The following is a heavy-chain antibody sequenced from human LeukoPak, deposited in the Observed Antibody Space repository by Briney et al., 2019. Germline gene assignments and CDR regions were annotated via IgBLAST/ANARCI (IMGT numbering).Heavy chain of an antibody. Sequence: GGSLRLSCAASGFTFSSYGMHWVRQAPGKGLEWVAVISYDGSNKYYADSVKGRFTISRDNSKNTLYLQMNSLRAEDTAVYYCAKDMSYYYDSSGYSGDAFDIWGQGTMVTVSS. CDR1: GFTFSSYG. CDR2: ISYDGSNK. CDR3: AKDMSYYYDSSGYSGDAFDI. V-gene: IGHV3-30*18. J-gene: IGHJ3*02. D-gene: IGHD3-22*01.